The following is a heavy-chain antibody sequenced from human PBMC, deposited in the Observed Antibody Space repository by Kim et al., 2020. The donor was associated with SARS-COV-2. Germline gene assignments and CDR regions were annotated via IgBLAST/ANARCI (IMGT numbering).Heavy chain of an antibody. V-gene: IGHV3-74*01. J-gene: IGHJ4*02. Sequence: NDRTNTYYADSVKSRFTIDRDNAKNMVSLQMDSLEAEDTAVYYCTTAFEFWGQGTLVTVSS. CDR2: NDRTNT. CDR3: TTAFEF.